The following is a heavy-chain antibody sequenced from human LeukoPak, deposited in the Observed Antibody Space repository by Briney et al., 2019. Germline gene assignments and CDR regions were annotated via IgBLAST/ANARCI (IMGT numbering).Heavy chain of an antibody. CDR3: AKDLSSAITSALVLDV. V-gene: IGHV3-9*01. CDR1: GFMFGDYA. J-gene: IGHJ6*02. CDR2: ITWNRDNI. D-gene: IGHD3-22*01. Sequence: GRSLRLSCAASGFMFGDYAMHWARQAPGKGLEWVSGITWNRDNIGYGDSVKGRFTISRDNVKNALYLQMNSLRPEDTALYYCAKDLSSAITSALVLDVWGQGTTVIVSS.